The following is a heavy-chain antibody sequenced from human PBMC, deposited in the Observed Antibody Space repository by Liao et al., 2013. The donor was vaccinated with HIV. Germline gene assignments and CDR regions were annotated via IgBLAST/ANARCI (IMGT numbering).Heavy chain of an antibody. V-gene: IGHV4-30-4*08. CDR3: ARGSIAASEG. D-gene: IGHD6-6*01. CDR2: VYYNGNT. J-gene: IGHJ4*02. Sequence: QVQLQESGPGLVKPSQTLSLTCTVSGGSISSGDYYWGWIRQPPGKGLEWIANVYYNGNTYYNPSLKSRVTISLDTSKNHFSLKVDSVTAADSAVYYCARGSIAASEGWGQGTLVTVSS. CDR1: GGSISSGDYY.